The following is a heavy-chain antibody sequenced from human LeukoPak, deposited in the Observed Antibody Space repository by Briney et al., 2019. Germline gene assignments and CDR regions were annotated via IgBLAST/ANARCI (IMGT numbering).Heavy chain of an antibody. D-gene: IGHD2-15*01. CDR2: ISPDGRDT. V-gene: IGHV3-7*02. J-gene: IGHJ6*02. CDR1: GFTFSTYW. Sequence: PGGSLRLSCAASGFTFSTYWMTWVRQAPGKGLEWVGNISPDGRDTYFVDSVKGRFTISRDSAKNSLFLQMNSLRAEDTAVYYCARVGCRGGSCSSRGDYYYGMDVWGQGTTVTVSS. CDR3: ARVGCRGGSCSSRGDYYYGMDV.